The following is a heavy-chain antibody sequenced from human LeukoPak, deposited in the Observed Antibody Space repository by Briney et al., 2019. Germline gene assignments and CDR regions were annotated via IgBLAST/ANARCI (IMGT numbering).Heavy chain of an antibody. CDR3: ARVLRWELLTSYYYYGMDV. Sequence: ASVKVSCKASGYTFTSYDINWVRQATGQGLEWMGWMNPNSGNTGYARKFQGRVTMTRNTSISTAYMELSSLRSDDTAVYYCARVLRWELLTSYYYYGMDVWGQGTTVTVSS. CDR1: GYTFTSYD. CDR2: MNPNSGNT. D-gene: IGHD1-26*01. J-gene: IGHJ6*02. V-gene: IGHV1-8*01.